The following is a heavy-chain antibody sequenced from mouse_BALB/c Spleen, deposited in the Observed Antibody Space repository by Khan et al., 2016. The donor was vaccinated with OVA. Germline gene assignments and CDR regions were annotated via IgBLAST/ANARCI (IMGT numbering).Heavy chain of an antibody. CDR1: GYTFTSYV. V-gene: IGHV1S136*01. CDR3: DPVGSYYVSIVH. J-gene: IGHJ3*01. D-gene: IGHD1-1*01. CDR2: IYPFNDAT. Sequence: VQLKESGPEVVKPGASVKMSCKASGYTFTSYVMHWVKQKPGQGLEWIGYIYPFNDATKFNEKFTGKATLTSDKSSRTAYMELSNLTTDDSAVDYSDPVGSYYVSIVHWGQGNLVTVSA.